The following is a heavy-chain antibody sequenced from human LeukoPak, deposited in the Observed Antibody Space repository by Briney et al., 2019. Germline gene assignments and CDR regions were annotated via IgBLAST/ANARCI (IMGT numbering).Heavy chain of an antibody. CDR2: IYYSGST. Sequence: NPSETLSLTCTVSGGSVSSGSYYWSWIRQPPGKGLEWIGYIYYSGSTNYNPSLKSRVTISVDTSKNQFSLKLSSVTAADTAVYYCARDDYGMDVWGQGTTVTVSS. CDR3: ARDDYGMDV. V-gene: IGHV4-61*01. CDR1: GGSVSSGSYY. J-gene: IGHJ6*02.